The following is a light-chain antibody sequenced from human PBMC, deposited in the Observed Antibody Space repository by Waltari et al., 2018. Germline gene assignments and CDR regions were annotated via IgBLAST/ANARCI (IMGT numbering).Light chain of an antibody. V-gene: IGLV2-8*01. CDR2: EVS. CDR3: SSYTGSNNLEV. CDR1: SSDVGGYNY. Sequence: QSALTQPPSASGSPGPSVHIPCTGTSSDVGGYNYVPWYQQHPGKAPKLMIYEVSKRPSGVPDRFSGSKSGNTASLTVSGLQAEDEADYYCSSYTGSNNLEVFGGGTKLTVL. J-gene: IGLJ2*01.